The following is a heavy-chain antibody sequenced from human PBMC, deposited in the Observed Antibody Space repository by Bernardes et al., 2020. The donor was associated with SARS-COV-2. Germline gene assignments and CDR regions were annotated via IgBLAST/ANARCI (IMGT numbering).Heavy chain of an antibody. D-gene: IGHD6-19*01. J-gene: IGHJ4*02. CDR3: VKADYKFFWPSSGWGGHFFDK. CDR2: ISIYGDNK. Sequence: GGSLRLSCSASGFTFSSYSMHWFRQSPGKLLEYVSVISIYGDNKQYADSVEDRFTISRDNSKETLYLQLTSLRLEDTAVYYCVKADYKFFWPSSGWGGHFFDKWGKGRMITVYS. CDR1: GFTFSSYS. V-gene: IGHV3-64D*06.